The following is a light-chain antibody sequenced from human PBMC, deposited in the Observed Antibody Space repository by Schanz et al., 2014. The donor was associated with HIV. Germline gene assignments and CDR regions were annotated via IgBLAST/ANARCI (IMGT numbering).Light chain of an antibody. CDR3: SSSEVSDTVV. CDR1: RNDVGTYNL. J-gene: IGLJ3*02. CDR2: EVT. Sequence: QSALTQPASVSGSPGQSITISCTGTRNDVGTYNLVSWYQQHPGKAPQLMIYEVTKRPSGVSDRFSGSKSDNTASLTISGLRTEDEAVYFCSSSEVSDTVVFGGGTKLTVL. V-gene: IGLV2-23*02.